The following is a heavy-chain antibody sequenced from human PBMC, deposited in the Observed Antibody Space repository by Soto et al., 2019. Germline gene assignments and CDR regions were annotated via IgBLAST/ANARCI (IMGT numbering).Heavy chain of an antibody. CDR2: IYYSGST. V-gene: IGHV4-61*01. D-gene: IGHD5-18*01. Sequence: QVQLQESGPGLVKPSETLSLTCTVSGGSVSSGSYYWSWIRQPPGKGLEWIGYIYYSGSTNYNPSLKSRVTISVDTSKIQFSLKLSSVTAADTAVYYCARISGYSYGLPLYFDYWGQGTLVTVSS. CDR1: GGSVSSGSYY. J-gene: IGHJ4*02. CDR3: ARISGYSYGLPLYFDY.